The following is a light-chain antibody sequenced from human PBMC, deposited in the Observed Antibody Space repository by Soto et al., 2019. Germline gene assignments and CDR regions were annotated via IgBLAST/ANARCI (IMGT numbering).Light chain of an antibody. CDR1: QSISSY. CDR3: QQSYSTLIFT. Sequence: DIQMTQSPSSLSASVGDRVTITCRASQSISSYLNWYQQKPGKAPKLLIYAASSLQSGVPSRFSGSGSGTDFTLTISSLQPDDFAPYYCQQSYSTLIFTFGPRTKLDIK. V-gene: IGKV1-39*01. CDR2: AAS. J-gene: IGKJ3*01.